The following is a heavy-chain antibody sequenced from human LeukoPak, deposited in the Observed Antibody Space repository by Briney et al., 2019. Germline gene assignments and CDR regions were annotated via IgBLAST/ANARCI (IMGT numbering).Heavy chain of an antibody. CDR2: ISYDGSNK. Sequence: GRSLRLSCAASGFTFSSYAMHWVRQAPGKGPEWVAVISYDGSNKYYADSVKGRFTITRENSKNTVYLQLNILRAEDTAGHYCSRDLYSYGYYLDYWGQGTLVTVSS. D-gene: IGHD5-18*01. CDR3: SRDLYSYGYYLDY. CDR1: GFTFSSYA. V-gene: IGHV3-30*04. J-gene: IGHJ4*02.